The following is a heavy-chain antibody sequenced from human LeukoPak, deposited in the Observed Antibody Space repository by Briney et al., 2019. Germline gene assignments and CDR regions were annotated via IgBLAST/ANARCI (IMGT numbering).Heavy chain of an antibody. Sequence: PSETLSLTCTVSGGSISSYYWSWIRQPPGKGLEWIGYIYYSESTNYNPSLKSRVTISIDTSKNQFSLRLSSVAAADTAVYFCARGLSSTRRESDYWGQGTLVTVSS. CDR2: IYYSEST. CDR3: ARGLSSTRRESDY. CDR1: GGSISSYY. D-gene: IGHD2-2*01. J-gene: IGHJ4*02. V-gene: IGHV4-59*01.